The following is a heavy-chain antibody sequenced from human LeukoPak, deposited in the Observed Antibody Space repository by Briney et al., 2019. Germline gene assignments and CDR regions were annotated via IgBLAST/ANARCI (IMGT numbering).Heavy chain of an antibody. CDR1: GFTFSSYD. Sequence: GGSLRLSCAASGFTFSSYDMHWVRQATGKGLEWVSAIGTAGDTYYPGSVKGRFTISRENAKNSLYLQMNSLRAGDTAVYYCARAVAGQDGAFDIWGQGTMVTVSS. CDR2: IGTAGDT. D-gene: IGHD6-19*01. J-gene: IGHJ3*02. V-gene: IGHV3-13*01. CDR3: ARAVAGQDGAFDI.